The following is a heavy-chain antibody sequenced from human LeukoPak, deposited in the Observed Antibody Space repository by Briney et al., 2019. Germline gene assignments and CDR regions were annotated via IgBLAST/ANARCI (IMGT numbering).Heavy chain of an antibody. Sequence: GGSLRLSCAASGFTFSSYSMNWVRQAPGKGLEWVTSISSSSSYIYYADSVKGRFTISGDNAKNSLYLQMNSLRAEDTAVYYCARDTPGYNWNDGCFDYWGQGTLVTASS. CDR1: GFTFSSYS. CDR2: ISSSSSYI. D-gene: IGHD1-1*01. J-gene: IGHJ4*02. CDR3: ARDTPGYNWNDGCFDY. V-gene: IGHV3-21*01.